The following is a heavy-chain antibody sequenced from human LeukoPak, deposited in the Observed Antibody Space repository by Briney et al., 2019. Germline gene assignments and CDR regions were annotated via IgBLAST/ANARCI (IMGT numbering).Heavy chain of an antibody. CDR2: INPNSGGT. J-gene: IGHJ4*02. Sequence: ASVKVSCKASGYTFTGYYMHWERQAPGQGLEWMGWINPNSGGTNYAQKFRGRVTMTRDTSISTAYMELSRLRSDDTAVYYCARGSTVTPSWYDFWGQGTLVTVSS. CDR3: ARGSTVTPSWYDF. V-gene: IGHV1-2*02. D-gene: IGHD4-17*01. CDR1: GYTFTGYY.